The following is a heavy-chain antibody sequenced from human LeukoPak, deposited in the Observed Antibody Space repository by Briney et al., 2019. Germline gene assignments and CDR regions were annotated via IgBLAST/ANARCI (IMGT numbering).Heavy chain of an antibody. CDR2: ISSSSSTI. V-gene: IGHV3-48*01. CDR3: ARTSWELPYDY. Sequence: GRSLRLSCAASGFTFNTYGMHWVRQAPGKGLEWVSYISSSSSTIYYADSVKGRFTISRDNAKNSLYLQMNSLRAEDTAVYYCARTSWELPYDYWGQGTLVTVSS. J-gene: IGHJ4*02. D-gene: IGHD1-26*01. CDR1: GFTFNTYG.